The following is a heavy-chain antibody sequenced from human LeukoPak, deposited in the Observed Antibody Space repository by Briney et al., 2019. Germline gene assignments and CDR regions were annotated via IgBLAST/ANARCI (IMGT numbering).Heavy chain of an antibody. V-gene: IGHV4-39*07. CDR2: IYYSGST. Sequence: SETLSLTCTVSGGSISSSSYYWGWIRQPPGKGLEWIGSIYYSGSTYYNPSLKSRVTISVDTSKNQFSLKLSSVTAADTAVYYCAREDIVATGTYFDYWGQGTLVTVSS. D-gene: IGHD5-12*01. CDR3: AREDIVATGTYFDY. CDR1: GGSISSSSYY. J-gene: IGHJ4*02.